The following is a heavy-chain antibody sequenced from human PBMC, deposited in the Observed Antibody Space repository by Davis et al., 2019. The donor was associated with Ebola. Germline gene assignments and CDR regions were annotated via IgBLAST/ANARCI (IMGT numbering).Heavy chain of an antibody. D-gene: IGHD3-22*01. CDR1: GGSFSDYY. CDR2: VDHSGNT. Sequence: SETLSLTCAVYGGSFSDYYWSWIRQPLGKGLEWIGEVDHSGNTNYNPSFKSRVTISVDTSKNQFSLKLSSVTAADTAVYYCARGYYDSSGYPRLGYYGMDVWGQGTTVTVSS. CDR3: ARGYYDSSGYPRLGYYGMDV. V-gene: IGHV4-34*01. J-gene: IGHJ6*02.